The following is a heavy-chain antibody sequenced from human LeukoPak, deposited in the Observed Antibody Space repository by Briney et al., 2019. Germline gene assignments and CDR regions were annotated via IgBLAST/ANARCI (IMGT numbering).Heavy chain of an antibody. V-gene: IGHV4-4*02. CDR1: GGSISSTNW. CDR3: SRESGAFSPFGY. J-gene: IGHJ4*02. Sequence: PSGTLSLTCGVSGGSISSTNWWSWVRQPPGQGLEWIGEISLSGVTNYNPSLESRVTMSLDRSKNHLSLTLTSVTAADTAVYYCSRESGAFSPFGYWGQGTLVTASS. D-gene: IGHD1-26*01. CDR2: ISLSGVT.